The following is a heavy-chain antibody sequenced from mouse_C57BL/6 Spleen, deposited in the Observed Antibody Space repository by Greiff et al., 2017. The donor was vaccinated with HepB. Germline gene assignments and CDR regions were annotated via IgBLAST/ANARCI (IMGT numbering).Heavy chain of an antibody. CDR2: ISGGGGNT. CDR1: GFTFSSYT. J-gene: IGHJ2*01. D-gene: IGHD1-1*01. Sequence: DVMLVESGGGLVKPGGSLKLSCAASGFTFSSYTMSWVRQTPEKRLEWVATISGGGGNTYYPDSVKGRFTISRDNAKNTLYLQMSSLRSEDTALYYCASSSFDYWGQGTTLTVSS. CDR3: ASSSFDY. V-gene: IGHV5-9*01.